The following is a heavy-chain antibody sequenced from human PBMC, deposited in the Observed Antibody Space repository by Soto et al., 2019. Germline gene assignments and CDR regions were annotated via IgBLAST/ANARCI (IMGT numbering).Heavy chain of an antibody. V-gene: IGHV1-2*02. J-gene: IGHJ4*02. Sequence: ASVKVSCKXSGYTFTAYYIHWVRQAPGQGLEWMGWINPITGGTNYAPNFQGRVTMTRDTSISTAYMELSSLRSDDTALYYCARNYHDSGDRDYLDYWGQGTLVTVSS. CDR1: GYTFTAYY. D-gene: IGHD3-22*01. CDR3: ARNYHDSGDRDYLDY. CDR2: INPITGGT.